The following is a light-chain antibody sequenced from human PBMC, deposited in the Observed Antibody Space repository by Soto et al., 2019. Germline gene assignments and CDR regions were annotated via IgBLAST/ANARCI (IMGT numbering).Light chain of an antibody. J-gene: IGLJ3*02. CDR2: DVT. V-gene: IGLV2-11*01. CDR1: SSDVGGYNY. CDR3: CSYAGSYTLV. Sequence: QSALTQPRSVSGSPGQSVTISCTGASSDVGGYNYVSWYQQHPTKAPQLMIYDVTKRPSGVPDRFSGSKSGNTASLTISGLQAEDEADYYCCSYAGSYTLVFGGGTKLTVL.